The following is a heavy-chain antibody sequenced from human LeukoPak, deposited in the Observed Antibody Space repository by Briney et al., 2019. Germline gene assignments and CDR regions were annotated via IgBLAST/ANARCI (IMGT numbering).Heavy chain of an antibody. CDR2: IIQDGSEK. J-gene: IGHJ3*01. CDR3: ARDWRQDNAFDL. V-gene: IGHV3-7*01. Sequence: GGSLRLSCAASEFTFSGHQMSWVRQAPGEGPEWVAKIIQDGSEKYYMDSVKGRFFISRDNGKNSLYLQMNSLRVEDTAVYYCARDWRQDNAFDLWGQGTMVTVSS. CDR1: EFTFSGHQ. D-gene: IGHD2-15*01.